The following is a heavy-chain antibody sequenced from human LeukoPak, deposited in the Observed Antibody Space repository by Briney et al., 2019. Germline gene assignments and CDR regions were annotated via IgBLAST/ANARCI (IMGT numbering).Heavy chain of an antibody. CDR1: GFTVSSNY. D-gene: IGHD1-26*01. V-gene: IGHV3-53*04. Sequence: GGSLRLSCAASGFTVSSNYMSWVRQAPGKGLEWASVIYSGGSTYYADSVKGRFTISRHNSKNTLYLQMNSLRAEDTAVYYCAQSGSYYIRYVDYWGQGTLVTVSS. CDR2: IYSGGST. J-gene: IGHJ4*02. CDR3: AQSGSYYIRYVDY.